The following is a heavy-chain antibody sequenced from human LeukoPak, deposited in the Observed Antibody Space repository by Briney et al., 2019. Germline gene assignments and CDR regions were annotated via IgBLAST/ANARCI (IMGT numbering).Heavy chain of an antibody. CDR1: GASVSGSAYY. V-gene: IGHV4-39*07. D-gene: IGHD5-24*01. CDR2: IYYSGST. CDR3: ARDGEMGTIENYFDY. J-gene: IGHJ4*02. Sequence: SETLSLTCTVSGASVSGSAYYWGWIRQPPGKGLEWIGNIYYSGSTYYNESLESRVTISIDTSKNQFSLKLSSVTAADTAVYYCARDGEMGTIENYFDYWGQGTLVTVSS.